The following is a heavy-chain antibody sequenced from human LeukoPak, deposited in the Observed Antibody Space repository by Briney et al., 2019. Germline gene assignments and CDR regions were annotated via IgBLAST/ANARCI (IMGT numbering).Heavy chain of an antibody. CDR3: ARQVGLDRYFDWLRENWFDP. CDR1: GGSISSSSYY. D-gene: IGHD3-9*01. CDR2: IYYSGST. V-gene: IGHV4-39*01. J-gene: IGHJ5*02. Sequence: SETLSLTCTVSGGSISSSSYYWGWIRQPPGKGLEWIGSIYYSGSTYYNPSLKSRVTISVDTSKNQFSLKLSSVTAAYTAVYYCARQVGLDRYFDWLRENWFDPWGQGTLVTVSS.